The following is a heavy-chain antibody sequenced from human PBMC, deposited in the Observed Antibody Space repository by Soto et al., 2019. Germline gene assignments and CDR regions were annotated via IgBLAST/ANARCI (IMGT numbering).Heavy chain of an antibody. Sequence: EVQLVESGGDLVQPGGSLRLSCAASGFTFSSYWMNWVRQAPGKGLVWVSRINSDGSSTSYADSVKGRFTISRGNAKNTLYLQMNSLRAEDTAVYYCARGGVRRARCCVDYYYMDVWGKGTTVTVSS. CDR3: ARGGVRRARCCVDYYYMDV. J-gene: IGHJ6*03. CDR2: INSDGSST. V-gene: IGHV3-74*01. D-gene: IGHD3-10*01. CDR1: GFTFSSYW.